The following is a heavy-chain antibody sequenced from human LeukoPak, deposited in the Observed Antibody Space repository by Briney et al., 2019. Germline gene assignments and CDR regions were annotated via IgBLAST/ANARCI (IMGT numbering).Heavy chain of an antibody. CDR1: GGSISSGGYS. V-gene: IGHV4-30-2*05. Sequence: PSETLSLTCAVSGGSISSGGYSWSWIRQPPGKGLEWIGYIYYSGNAYYNPSLKSRVTISIDTSKNQFSLKLSSVTSADTAVYYCARGKAVADYFDYWGQGTLVPVSS. D-gene: IGHD6-19*01. CDR3: ARGKAVADYFDY. CDR2: IYYSGNA. J-gene: IGHJ4*02.